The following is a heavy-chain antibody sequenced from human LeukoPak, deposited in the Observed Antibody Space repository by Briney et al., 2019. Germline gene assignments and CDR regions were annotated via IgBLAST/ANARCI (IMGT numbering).Heavy chain of an antibody. CDR1: GYTFTSYG. D-gene: IGHD3-10*01. CDR3: ARGSSTMVRGVHDY. J-gene: IGHJ4*02. CDR2: ISGYNGNT. Sequence: ASVKVSCKASGYTFTSYGVSWVRQAPGQGLEWMGWISGYNGNTNYAQKLQGRVTMTTDTSTSTAYMELRSLRSDDTAVYYCARGSSTMVRGVHDYWGQGTLVTVSS. V-gene: IGHV1-18*01.